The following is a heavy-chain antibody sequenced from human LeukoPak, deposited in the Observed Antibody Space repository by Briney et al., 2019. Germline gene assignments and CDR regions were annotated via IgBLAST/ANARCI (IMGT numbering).Heavy chain of an antibody. CDR3: ARTSYGDRDYYYYYMDV. D-gene: IGHD4-17*01. CDR2: IYYSGST. J-gene: IGHJ6*03. CDR1: GGSISSSSYY. V-gene: IGHV4-39*01. Sequence: PSETLSLTCTVSGGSISSSSYYWGWIRQPPGKGLEWIGSIYYSGSTYYNPSLKSRVTISVDTSKNQFSLRLSSVTAADTAVYYCARTSYGDRDYYYYYMDVWGKGTTVTVSS.